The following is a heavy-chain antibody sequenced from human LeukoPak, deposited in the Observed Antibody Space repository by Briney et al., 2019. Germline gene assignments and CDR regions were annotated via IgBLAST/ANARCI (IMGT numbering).Heavy chain of an antibody. D-gene: IGHD6-19*01. J-gene: IGHJ4*02. CDR2: IRSKAYGGTT. V-gene: IGHV3-49*04. CDR1: GFTFGDYA. Sequence: GGSLRLSCTASGFTFGDYAISWVRQAPGKGLGWVGFIRSKAYGGTTEYAASVKGRFTISRDDSKSIAYLQMNSLKTEDTAVYYCTRDPNGIAVAFFDYWGQGTLVTVSS. CDR3: TRDPNGIAVAFFDY.